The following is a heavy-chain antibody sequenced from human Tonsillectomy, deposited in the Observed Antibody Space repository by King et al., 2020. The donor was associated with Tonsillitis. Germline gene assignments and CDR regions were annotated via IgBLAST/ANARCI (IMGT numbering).Heavy chain of an antibody. CDR3: CGGGFSWVQH. Sequence: QLQESGPGLVKPSQTLSLTCTVSGGSISSGGYYWSWIRQHPGKGLEWIGYIYYSGSTYYNPSLKSRVTISVDTSKKQFSLKLSAVTAADTAVYYCCGGGFSWVQHWGQGTLVTVSS. D-gene: IGHD1-26*01. J-gene: IGHJ1*01. CDR1: GGSISSGGYY. V-gene: IGHV4-31*03. CDR2: IYYSGST.